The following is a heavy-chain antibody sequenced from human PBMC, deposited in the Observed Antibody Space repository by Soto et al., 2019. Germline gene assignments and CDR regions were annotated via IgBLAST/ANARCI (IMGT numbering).Heavy chain of an antibody. Sequence: QITLKESGPTLVKPTQTLTLTCTFSGFSLRTNGVGVGWIRQPPGKALECLALIYWDDDKRYSPSLKSRLSVTKDTSKNQVVLTMTNMDPVDTGTYYCAHRLCDSSCYWDVGFFDYWGQATLVTVSS. V-gene: IGHV2-5*02. CDR2: IYWDDDK. CDR3: AHRLCDSSCYWDVGFFDY. D-gene: IGHD2-15*01. CDR1: GFSLRTNGVG. J-gene: IGHJ4*02.